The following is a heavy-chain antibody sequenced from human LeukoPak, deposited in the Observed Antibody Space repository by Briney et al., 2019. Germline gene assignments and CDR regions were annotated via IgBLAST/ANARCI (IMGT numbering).Heavy chain of an antibody. CDR2: IIPILGIA. J-gene: IGHJ3*02. CDR1: GGTFSSYT. CDR3: ARETYYDFWSGYSDRPNDAFDI. Sequence: SVKVSCKASGGTFSSYTISWVRQAPGQGLEWMGRIIPILGIANYAQKFQGRVTIAADKSTSKAYMQLSSLRSEDTAVYYCARETYYDFWSGYSDRPNDAFDIWGQGTMVTVSS. V-gene: IGHV1-69*04. D-gene: IGHD3-3*01.